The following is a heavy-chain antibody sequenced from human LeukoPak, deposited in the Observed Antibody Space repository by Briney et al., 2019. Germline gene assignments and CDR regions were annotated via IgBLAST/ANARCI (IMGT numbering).Heavy chain of an antibody. Sequence: ASVKVSCKASGYTFTSYGISWVRQAPGQGLEWMGWISAYNGNTNYAQKLQGRVTMTTDTSTSTAYMELRSLRSDDTAVYYCARSITMVRGGGHMDVWGKGTTVTISS. V-gene: IGHV1-18*01. D-gene: IGHD3-10*01. CDR3: ARSITMVRGGGHMDV. CDR1: GYTFTSYG. J-gene: IGHJ6*03. CDR2: ISAYNGNT.